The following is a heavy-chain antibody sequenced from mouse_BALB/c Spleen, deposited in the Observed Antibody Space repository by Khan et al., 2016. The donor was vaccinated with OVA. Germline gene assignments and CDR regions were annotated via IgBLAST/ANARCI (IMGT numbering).Heavy chain of an antibody. CDR1: GYTFTNYG. J-gene: IGHJ3*01. Sequence: QIQLVQSGPELKKPGETVKISCKASGYTFTNYGMNWVKQAPGKGLKWMGWINTYTGEPTYADDFKGRFAFSLETSATTAYLQINNLKNEDMATYFGARGLNYYGSWFAYWGQGTLVTVSA. V-gene: IGHV9-1*02. CDR3: ARGLNYYGSWFAY. CDR2: INTYTGEP. D-gene: IGHD1-1*01.